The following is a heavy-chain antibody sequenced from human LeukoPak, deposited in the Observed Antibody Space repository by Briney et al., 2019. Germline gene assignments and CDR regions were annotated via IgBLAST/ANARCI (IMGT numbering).Heavy chain of an antibody. V-gene: IGHV3-33*01. CDR1: GFTFSSYG. J-gene: IGHJ6*02. Sequence: GGSLRLSCAASGFTFSSYGMHWVRQAPGKGLEWVAVIWYDGSNKYYADSVKGRFTISRDNSKNTLYLQMNSLRAEDTAVYYCARERATVTTKDYYGMDVWGQGTTVTVSS. CDR2: IWYDGSNK. D-gene: IGHD4-17*01. CDR3: ARERATVTTKDYYGMDV.